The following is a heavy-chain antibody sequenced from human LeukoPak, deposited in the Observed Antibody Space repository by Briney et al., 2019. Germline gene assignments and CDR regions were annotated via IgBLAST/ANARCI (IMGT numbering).Heavy chain of an antibody. V-gene: IGHV1-18*01. J-gene: IGHJ4*02. CDR1: GYTFTSYG. CDR2: ISAYNGNT. CDR3: ARESDTAMVKYFDY. Sequence: GAPVKVSCKASGYTFTSYGISWVRQAPGQGLDWMGWISAYNGNTNYAQKLQGRVTMTTDTSTSTAYMELRSLRSDDTAVYYCARESDTAMVKYFDYWGQGTLVTVSS. D-gene: IGHD5-18*01.